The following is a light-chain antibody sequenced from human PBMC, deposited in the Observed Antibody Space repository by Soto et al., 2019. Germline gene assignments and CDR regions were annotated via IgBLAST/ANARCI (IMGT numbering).Light chain of an antibody. V-gene: IGKV3-15*01. CDR2: GAS. Sequence: SPGERVPLSCRASQSVSSSYLAWYQQKPGQAPRLLIYGASTRATGIPARFSGSGSGTEFTLTISSLQSEDFAVYYCQQYNDWPPWTFGQGTKVDNK. CDR1: QSVSSSY. CDR3: QQYNDWPPWT. J-gene: IGKJ1*01.